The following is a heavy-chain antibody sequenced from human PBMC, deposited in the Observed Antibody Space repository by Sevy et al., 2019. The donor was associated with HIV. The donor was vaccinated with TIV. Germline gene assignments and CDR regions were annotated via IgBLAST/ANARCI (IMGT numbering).Heavy chain of an antibody. J-gene: IGHJ4*02. CDR3: AKLYGDYGNIDY. CDR2: ISWNSGSI. D-gene: IGHD4-17*01. V-gene: IGHV3-9*01. CDR1: GFTFDDYA. Sequence: GGSLRLSCAASGFTFDDYAMHWVRQAPGKGLEWVSGISWNSGSIGYADSVKGRFTIPRDNAKNSLYLQMNSLRAEDTALYYCAKLYGDYGNIDYWGQGTLVTVSS.